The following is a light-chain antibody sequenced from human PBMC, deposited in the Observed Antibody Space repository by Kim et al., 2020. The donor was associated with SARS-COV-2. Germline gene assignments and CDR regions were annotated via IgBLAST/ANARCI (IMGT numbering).Light chain of an antibody. J-gene: IGKJ2*01. V-gene: IGKV1-39*01. CDR1: QSISSY. Sequence: AAVGDSITITCRASQSISSYLNWYQQKPGKAPKLLIYAASSLQSGVTARFSGSGSGTDFTLSISSLQPEDFATYYCQQSYSTPPYTLGQGTKLEI. CDR2: AAS. CDR3: QQSYSTPPYT.